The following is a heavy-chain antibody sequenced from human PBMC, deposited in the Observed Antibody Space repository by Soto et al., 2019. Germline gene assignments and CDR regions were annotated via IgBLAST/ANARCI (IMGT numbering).Heavy chain of an antibody. J-gene: IGHJ5*02. V-gene: IGHV2-5*01. D-gene: IGHD3-10*01. CDR2: IYWNDDK. CDR1: GFSLSTSGMG. CDR3: AHRSAPFIMAWFAP. Sequence: QITLKESGPTLVKPTQTLTLTCTFSGFSLSTSGMGVGWIRQPPGKALEWLALIYWNDDKHYSPSLKSRLTITKDTSKNQVVLTMTNVDPVDTATYYCAHRSAPFIMAWFAPWGQGTLVTVSS.